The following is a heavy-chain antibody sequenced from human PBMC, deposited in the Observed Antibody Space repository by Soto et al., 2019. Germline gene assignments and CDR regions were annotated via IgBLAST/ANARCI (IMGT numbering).Heavy chain of an antibody. CDR3: ARADQTPPPXYVVINSRSPPLYGMDV. D-gene: IGHD3-22*01. CDR2: IIPIFGTA. J-gene: IGHJ6*02. Sequence: SVKVSCKASGGTFSSYAIGWVRQAPGQGLEWRGGIIPIFGTANYAQKFQGRVTITADESTSTAYMELSSLRSEDTAVYYCARADQTPPPXYVVINSRSPPLYGMDVWGQGTTVTVSS. V-gene: IGHV1-69*13. CDR1: GGTFSSYA.